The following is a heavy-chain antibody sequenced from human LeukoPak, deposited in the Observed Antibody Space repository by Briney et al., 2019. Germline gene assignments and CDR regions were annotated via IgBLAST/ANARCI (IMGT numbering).Heavy chain of an antibody. CDR1: GFPFSDYS. Sequence: GGSLRLSCTASGFPFSDYSMNWVRQAPGKGLEWVGRIKSKHDGATTDYAAPVKGRFTISRDDSKNTLYLQMTSLNAEDSAVYFCATVIFVYSAFDIWGQGTVVTVSS. D-gene: IGHD3-16*02. CDR3: ATVIFVYSAFDI. J-gene: IGHJ3*02. V-gene: IGHV3-15*01. CDR2: IKSKHDGATT.